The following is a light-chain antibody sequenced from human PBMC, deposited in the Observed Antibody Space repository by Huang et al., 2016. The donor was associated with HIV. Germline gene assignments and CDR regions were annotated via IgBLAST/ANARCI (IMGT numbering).Light chain of an antibody. V-gene: IGKV3-11*01. J-gene: IGKJ4*01. CDR2: DNS. CDR1: QSVNNY. CDR3: QQRSNWPLT. Sequence: EIVLTQSPVALYLSPGVRATLSCRASQSVNNYLGWYQQKPGQAPRLHIYDNSNRATSVPDRFSGSGSGTNHSHTISRLGPEDCVLYFCQQRSNWPLTFGGETKVEIK.